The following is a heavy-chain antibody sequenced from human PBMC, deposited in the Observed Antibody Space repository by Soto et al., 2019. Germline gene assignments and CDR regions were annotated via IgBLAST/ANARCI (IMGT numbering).Heavy chain of an antibody. CDR2: IKQDGSEK. D-gene: IGHD6-19*01. CDR3: ARSSIAVATPRVRYYYYYYMDV. V-gene: IGHV3-7*01. CDR1: GFTFSSYW. J-gene: IGHJ6*03. Sequence: GGSLRLSCAASGFTFSSYWMSWVRQAPGKGLEWVANIKQDGSEKYYVDSVKGRFTISRDNAKNSLYLQMNSLRAEDTAVYYCARSSIAVATPRVRYYYYYYMDVWGKGTTVTVSS.